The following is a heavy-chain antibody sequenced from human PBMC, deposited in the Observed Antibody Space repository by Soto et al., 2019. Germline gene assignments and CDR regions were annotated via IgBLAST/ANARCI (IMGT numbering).Heavy chain of an antibody. D-gene: IGHD3-10*01. CDR3: AREVPGELFSSSY. V-gene: IGHV4-31*02. CDR1: GGSISSGGYY. J-gene: IGHJ4*02. Sequence: TLSLTWTVSGGSISSGGYYWSWIRQHPGKGLEWIGYIYYSGSTYYNPSLKSRVTISVDTSKNQFSLKLSSVTAADTAVYYCAREVPGELFSSSYWGQGTLVTVSS. CDR2: IYYSGST.